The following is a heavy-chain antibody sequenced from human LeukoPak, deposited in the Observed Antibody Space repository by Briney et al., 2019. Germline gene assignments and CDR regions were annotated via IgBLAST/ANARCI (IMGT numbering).Heavy chain of an antibody. J-gene: IGHJ4*02. CDR3: GRSTASCAFDY. Sequence: GGSLRLSCAASGFTVPTNYMTWVRQAPGKGLEWVSIVYSDDSTYYADSVKGRFTISRDNSKSTLYLQMNSLRAEDTAVYYCGRSTASCAFDYWGQRTLVTVSS. CDR2: VYSDDST. V-gene: IGHV3-53*01. D-gene: IGHD2-15*01. CDR1: GFTVPTNY.